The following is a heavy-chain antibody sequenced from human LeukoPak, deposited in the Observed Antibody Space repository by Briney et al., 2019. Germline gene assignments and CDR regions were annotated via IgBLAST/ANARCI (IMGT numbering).Heavy chain of an antibody. CDR1: GSSISSGGYY. J-gene: IGHJ5*02. Sequence: SSETLSLTCTVSGSSISSGGYYWSWIRQPPGKGLEWIGYIYHSGSTYYNPSLKSRVTISVDRSKNQFSLKLSSVTAADTAVYYCAGGPSYYDFSFDPWGQGTLVTVSS. CDR2: IYHSGST. D-gene: IGHD3-3*01. CDR3: AGGPSYYDFSFDP. V-gene: IGHV4-30-2*01.